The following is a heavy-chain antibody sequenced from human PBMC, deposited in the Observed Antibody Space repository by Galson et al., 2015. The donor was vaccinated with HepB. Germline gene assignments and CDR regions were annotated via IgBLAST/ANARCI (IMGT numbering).Heavy chain of an antibody. CDR2: INTNTGEP. D-gene: IGHD1-20*01. J-gene: IGHJ6*02. CDR3: ARVTSTHNFGRSRYSFYYYGMDV. Sequence: SVKVSCKASGYTFTNYAINWVRQAPGQGLEWMGWINTNTGEPTYAQAFTGRFVFSLDTSATTAHPQISSLKPEDTAVYYCARVTSTHNFGRSRYSFYYYGMDVWGQGTTVTVPS. CDR1: GYTFTNYA. V-gene: IGHV7-4-1*02.